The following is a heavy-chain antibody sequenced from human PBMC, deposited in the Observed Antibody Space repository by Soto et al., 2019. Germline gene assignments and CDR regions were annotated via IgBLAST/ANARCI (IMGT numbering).Heavy chain of an antibody. CDR3: ARGKFDWSGGMDV. V-gene: IGHV3-33*01. CDR2: IWYDGSKK. Sequence: QVQLVESGGGVVQPGRSLRLSCAASGFTFSSFGMHWVRQAPGKGLEWVAVIWYDGSKKYYADSVKGRFTISRDNSKNTLYLQMNSLRAEDTAVYYCARGKFDWSGGMDVWGQGTTVTVSS. J-gene: IGHJ6*02. CDR1: GFTFSSFG. D-gene: IGHD3-9*01.